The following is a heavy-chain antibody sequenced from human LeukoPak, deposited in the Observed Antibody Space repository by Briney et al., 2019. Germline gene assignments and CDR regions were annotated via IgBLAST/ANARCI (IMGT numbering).Heavy chain of an antibody. V-gene: IGHV5-51*01. Sequence: GESLKISCKGSGYSFTSYWIGWVRQMPGKGLEWMGIIYPGDSDTRYSPSFQGQVTISADKSISTAYLQWSSLKASDTAMYYCARSVVVPAGDDYYYYGMDVWGQGTTVTVSS. CDR2: IYPGDSDT. D-gene: IGHD2-2*01. CDR1: GYSFTSYW. J-gene: IGHJ6*02. CDR3: ARSVVVPAGDDYYYYGMDV.